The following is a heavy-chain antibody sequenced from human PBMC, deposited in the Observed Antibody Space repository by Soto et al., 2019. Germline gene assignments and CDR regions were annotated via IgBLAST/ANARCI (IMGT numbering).Heavy chain of an antibody. CDR3: AKDIGGGYDYVFDY. CDR1: GFTFSSYG. CDR2: ISYDGSNK. V-gene: IGHV3-30*18. D-gene: IGHD5-12*01. J-gene: IGHJ4*02. Sequence: GSLRLSCAASGFTFSSYGMHWVRQAPGKGLEWVAVISYDGSNKYYADSVKGRFTISRDNSKNTLYLQMNSLRAEDTAVYYCAKDIGGGYDYVFDYWGQGTLVTVSS.